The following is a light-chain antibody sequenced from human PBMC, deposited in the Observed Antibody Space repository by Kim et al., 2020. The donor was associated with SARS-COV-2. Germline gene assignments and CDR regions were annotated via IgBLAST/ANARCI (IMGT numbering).Light chain of an antibody. CDR2: DAS. CDR3: QQRSNWPIT. CDR1: QSVSSY. J-gene: IGKJ5*01. V-gene: IGKV3-11*01. Sequence: LSPGEGATRSCRASQSVSSYLAWYQQKPGQAPRLLIYDASNRATGIPARFSGSGSGTDFTLTISSLEPEDFAVYYCQQRSNWPITFGQGTRLEIK.